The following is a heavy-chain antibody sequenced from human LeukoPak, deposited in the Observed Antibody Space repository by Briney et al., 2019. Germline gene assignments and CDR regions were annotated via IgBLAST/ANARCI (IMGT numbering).Heavy chain of an antibody. CDR3: AREPTAMIL. V-gene: IGHV3-21*01. D-gene: IGHD5-18*01. Sequence: TGGSLRLSCAASGFTFSSYRMNWVRQTPGKGLEWVSSISSSSTYIYYADSVKGRFTISRDNAKNSLYLQMNSLRAEDTAVYYCAREPTAMILWGQGTLVTVSS. CDR1: GFTFSSYR. CDR2: ISSSSTYI. J-gene: IGHJ4*02.